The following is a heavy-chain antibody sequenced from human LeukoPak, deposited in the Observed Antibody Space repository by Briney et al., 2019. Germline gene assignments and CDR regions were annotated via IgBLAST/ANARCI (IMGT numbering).Heavy chain of an antibody. CDR2: ISAYNSNT. J-gene: IGHJ3*02. V-gene: IGHV1-18*04. D-gene: IGHD6-19*01. CDR3: ARDAATPPASGGFKGGWYRNDAFDI. CDR1: GYTFTDYY. Sequence: GASVKVSRKASGYTFTDYYMHWLRQAPGQGLEWMGWISAYNSNTHYAQKLQGRVTMTTDTSTSTAYMELRSLRSDDTAVYYCARDAATPPASGGFKGGWYRNDAFDIWGQGTMVTVSS.